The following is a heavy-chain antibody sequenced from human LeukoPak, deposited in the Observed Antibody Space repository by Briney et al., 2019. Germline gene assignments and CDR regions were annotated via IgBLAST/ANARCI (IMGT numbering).Heavy chain of an antibody. J-gene: IGHJ5*02. CDR1: GFTFSSYA. Sequence: GGSLRLSCAASGFTFSSYAMSWVRQAPGKGLEWVSAISGSGGSTYYADSVKGRFTISRDNSKNTLYLQMNSLRAEDTAVYYCAKDQIVVVVAATRSWFDPWGQGTLVTVSS. CDR2: ISGSGGST. CDR3: AKDQIVVVVAATRSWFDP. D-gene: IGHD2-15*01. V-gene: IGHV3-23*01.